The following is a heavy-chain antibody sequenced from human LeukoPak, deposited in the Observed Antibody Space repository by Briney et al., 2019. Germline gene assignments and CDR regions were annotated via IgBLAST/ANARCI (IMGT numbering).Heavy chain of an antibody. D-gene: IGHD1-26*01. CDR3: ASRAIVGTTSKWYYFDY. CDR2: ISSSSSTI. J-gene: IGHJ4*02. V-gene: IGHV3-48*01. Sequence: GGSLRLSCAASGFTFSSYNINWVRQAPGKGLEWVSYISSSSSTIYYADSVKGRFTISRDNAKNSLYLQMNSLRAADTAVYYCASRAIVGTTSKWYYFDYRGQGTLVTVSS. CDR1: GFTFSSYN.